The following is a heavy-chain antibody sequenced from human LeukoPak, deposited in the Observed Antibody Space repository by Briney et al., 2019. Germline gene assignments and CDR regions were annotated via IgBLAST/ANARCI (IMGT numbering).Heavy chain of an antibody. Sequence: GGSLRLSCAASGFTFSSYAMHWVRQAPGKGLEWVAVISYDGSKKYYADSVKGRFTISRDNSKNTLYLQMNSLRAEDTAVYYGARDASPFIVVVPAAIAYYYYGMDVWGQGTTVTVSS. V-gene: IGHV3-30*04. D-gene: IGHD2-2*01. CDR3: ARDASPFIVVVPAAIAYYYYGMDV. J-gene: IGHJ6*02. CDR1: GFTFSSYA. CDR2: ISYDGSKK.